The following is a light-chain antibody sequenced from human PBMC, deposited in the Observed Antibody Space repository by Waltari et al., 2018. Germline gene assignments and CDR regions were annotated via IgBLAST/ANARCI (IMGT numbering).Light chain of an antibody. CDR1: QSVSSS. CDR2: GAF. V-gene: IGKV3-15*01. Sequence: EIVLTQSPATLSLSPGERATLSCRASQSVSSSLAWYQQKPGQAPRLLIYGAFSRATGSPYRFSGSGSGTDFTLTISSLEPEDFAVYYCQQYSNWPALTFGGGTKVEIK. CDR3: QQYSNWPALT. J-gene: IGKJ4*01.